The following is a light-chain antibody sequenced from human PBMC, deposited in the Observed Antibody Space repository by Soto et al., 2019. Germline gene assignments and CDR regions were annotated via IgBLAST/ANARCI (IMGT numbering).Light chain of an antibody. J-gene: IGKJ3*01. V-gene: IGKV1-33*01. Sequence: DIQMTQSPSSLSASVGDRVTITCQASQDIRNYLNWYQQKPGKAPKLLIYDASNLETGVPSRFSGSGSGTDFTFTITNLQPEDIATYYCQQYDNPPFTFGPGTKVDI. CDR2: DAS. CDR3: QQYDNPPFT. CDR1: QDIRNY.